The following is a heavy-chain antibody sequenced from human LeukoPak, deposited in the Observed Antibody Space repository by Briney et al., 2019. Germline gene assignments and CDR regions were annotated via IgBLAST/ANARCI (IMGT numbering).Heavy chain of an antibody. D-gene: IGHD4-17*01. J-gene: IGHJ4*02. CDR2: INSDGRST. Sequence: SVGSLRLSCAASGLTFRSYWMHWVRQAPGKGLLWVSRINSDGRSTNYADSVKGRFTISRDNAKNTLNLQMNGLRAEDTALYYCARGNGDYVSLFDYWGQGTLVTVSS. CDR1: GLTFRSYW. V-gene: IGHV3-74*01. CDR3: ARGNGDYVSLFDY.